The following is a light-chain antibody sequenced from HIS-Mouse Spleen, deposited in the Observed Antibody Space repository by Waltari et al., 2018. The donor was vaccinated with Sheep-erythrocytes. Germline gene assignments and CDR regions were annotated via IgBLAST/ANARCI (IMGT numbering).Light chain of an antibody. CDR3: SSYTSSSTLV. V-gene: IGLV2-14*03. CDR2: DVS. CDR1: SSAVGGYNY. Sequence: QSALTQPASVSGSPGQSITISSTGTSSAVGGYNYVSWYQQHPGKAPKLSIYDVSNRPSGGSIRFSGSKSGNSASLTISGLQAEDEADYYCSSYTSSSTLVFGTGTKVTVL. J-gene: IGLJ1*01.